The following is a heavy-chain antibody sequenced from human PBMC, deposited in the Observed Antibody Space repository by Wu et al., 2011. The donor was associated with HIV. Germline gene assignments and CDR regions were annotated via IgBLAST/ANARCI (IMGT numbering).Heavy chain of an antibody. CDR1: GYTFTGYYG. D-gene: IGHD5-12*01. V-gene: IGHV1-18*01. J-gene: IGHJ4*02. CDR2: ISHNSQT. CDR3: ARDPPGYPYFFDY. Sequence: QVQLVQSGAEVKKPGASVKVSCKASGYTFTGYYGISWVRQAPGQGLEWIAWISHNSQTNYAQKFQGRVTMTTDTSTTTVYMEVRSLRSDDTAVYYCARDPPGYPYFFDYWGQGTLVTVSS.